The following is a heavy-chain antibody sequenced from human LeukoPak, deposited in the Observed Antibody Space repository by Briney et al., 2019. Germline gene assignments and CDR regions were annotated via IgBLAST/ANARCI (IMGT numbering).Heavy chain of an antibody. CDR2: ISGSGGST. CDR1: GFTFSNYP. CDR3: AKQLAPTRFDY. V-gene: IGHV3-23*01. Sequence: GGSLRLSCAASGFTFSNYPVSWVRQAPGKGLEWVSAISGSGGSTYYADSVKGRFTISRDNSKNTLYLQMNSLRAEDTAVYYCAKQLAPTRFDYWGQGTLVTVSS. J-gene: IGHJ4*02. D-gene: IGHD6-6*01.